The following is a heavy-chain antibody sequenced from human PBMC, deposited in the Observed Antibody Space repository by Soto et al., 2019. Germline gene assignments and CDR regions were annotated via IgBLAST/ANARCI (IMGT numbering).Heavy chain of an antibody. J-gene: IGHJ4*02. CDR3: VVAAQPYYFDY. D-gene: IGHD2-15*01. CDR2: ISAYNGNT. Sequence: ASVKVSCKTSGYSYRIYAITWVRQAPGQGLEWMGWISAYNGNTNYAQKLQGRVTKTTDTSTSTAYMELRSLRSDDTAVYYCVVAAQPYYFDYWGQGTLVTVSS. CDR1: GYSYRIYA. V-gene: IGHV1-18*01.